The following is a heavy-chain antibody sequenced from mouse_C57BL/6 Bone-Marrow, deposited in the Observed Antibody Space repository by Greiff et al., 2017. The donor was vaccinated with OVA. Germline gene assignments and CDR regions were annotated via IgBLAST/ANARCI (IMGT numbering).Heavy chain of an antibody. Sequence: VQLQQSGAELVRPGTSVKMSCKASGYTFTNYWIGWAKQRPGHGLEWIGDIYPGGGYTNYNEKFKGKATLTADKSSSTAYMQFSSLTSEDSAIYYCARHGRGYYYAMDYWGQGTSVTVSS. CDR3: ARHGRGYYYAMDY. V-gene: IGHV1-63*01. CDR2: IYPGGGYT. CDR1: GYTFTNYW. D-gene: IGHD1-1*01. J-gene: IGHJ4*01.